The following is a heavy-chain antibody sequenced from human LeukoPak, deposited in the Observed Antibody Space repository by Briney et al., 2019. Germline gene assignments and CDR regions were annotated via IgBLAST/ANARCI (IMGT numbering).Heavy chain of an antibody. CDR3: VKRWFDP. V-gene: IGHV3-15*01. J-gene: IGHJ5*02. CDR1: GFTVSDFW. CDR2: IRTKSEGATT. Sequence: GGSLRLSCAASGFTVSDFWMIWVRQAPGRGLEWVGHIRTKSEGATTQYAAPVKGRFTVSRDDSKNTVYLQMDSLQSDDSAVYYCVKRWFDPWGQGALVTVSS.